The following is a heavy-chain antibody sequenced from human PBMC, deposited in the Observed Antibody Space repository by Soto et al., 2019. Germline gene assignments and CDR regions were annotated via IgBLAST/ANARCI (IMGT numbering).Heavy chain of an antibody. CDR1: GFTFSSYA. D-gene: IGHD2-8*01. CDR3: AKDRYCTNGVCPTSGRDLDAFDI. Sequence: AVGSLRLSCAASGFTFSSYAMSWVRQSPGKGLEWVSAISGSGGSTYYADSVKGRFTISRDNSKNTLYLQMNSLRAEDTAVYYCAKDRYCTNGVCPTSGRDLDAFDIWGQGTIVTVSS. CDR2: ISGSGGST. V-gene: IGHV3-23*01. J-gene: IGHJ3*02.